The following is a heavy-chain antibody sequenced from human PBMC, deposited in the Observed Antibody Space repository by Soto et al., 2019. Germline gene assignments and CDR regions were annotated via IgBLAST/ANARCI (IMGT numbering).Heavy chain of an antibody. CDR2: IYYSGST. CDR1: GGSISSSSYY. CDR3: ARLAGEGTYYYDSSGYYFDY. D-gene: IGHD3-22*01. J-gene: IGHJ4*02. Sequence: PSETLSLTCTVSGGSISSSSYYWGWIRQPPGKGLEWIGSIYYSGSTYYNPPLKSRVTISVDTSKNQFSLKLSSVTAADTAVYYCARLAGEGTYYYDSSGYYFDYWGQGTRVTVSS. V-gene: IGHV4-39*01.